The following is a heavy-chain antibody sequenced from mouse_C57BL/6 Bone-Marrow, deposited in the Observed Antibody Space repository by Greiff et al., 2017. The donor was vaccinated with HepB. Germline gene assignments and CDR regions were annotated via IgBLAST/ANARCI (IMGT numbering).Heavy chain of an antibody. CDR2: ISSGGSYT. Sequence: EVMLVESGGDLVKPGGSLKLSCAASGFTFSSYGMSWVRQTPDKRLEWVATISSGGSYTYYPDSVKGRFTISRDNAKNTLYLQMSSLKSEDTAMYYCARHPDPGSGPAYWGQGTLVTVSA. CDR3: ARHPDPGSGPAY. J-gene: IGHJ3*01. D-gene: IGHD1-1*01. V-gene: IGHV5-6*01. CDR1: GFTFSSYG.